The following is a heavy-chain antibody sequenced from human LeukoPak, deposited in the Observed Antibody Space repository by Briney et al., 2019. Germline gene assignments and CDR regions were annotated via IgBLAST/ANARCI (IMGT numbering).Heavy chain of an antibody. CDR2: IKQDGSEK. CDR3: ARGFGIAAAGTLFDY. V-gene: IGHV3-7*01. CDR1: GFTFSSYW. J-gene: IGHJ4*02. Sequence: PGGSLRLSCAASGFTFSSYWMSWVRQAPGKGLEWVANIKQDGSEKYYVDSVKGRFTISRDNAKNSLYLQMNSLRAEDAAVYYCARGFGIAAAGTLFDYWGQGTLVTVSS. D-gene: IGHD6-13*01.